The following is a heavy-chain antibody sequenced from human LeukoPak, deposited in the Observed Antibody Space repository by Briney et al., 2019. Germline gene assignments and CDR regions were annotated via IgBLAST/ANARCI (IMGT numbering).Heavy chain of an antibody. CDR2: IYYSGST. Sequence: SETLSLTCTVSGGSISSYYWSWIRQPPGKGLEGIGYIYYSGSTNYNPSLKSRVTISVGTSKNQFSLKLSSVTAADTAVYYCARGYPERRYFDYWGQGTLVTVSS. CDR1: GGSISSYY. CDR3: ARGYPERRYFDY. J-gene: IGHJ4*02. V-gene: IGHV4-59*12. D-gene: IGHD1-14*01.